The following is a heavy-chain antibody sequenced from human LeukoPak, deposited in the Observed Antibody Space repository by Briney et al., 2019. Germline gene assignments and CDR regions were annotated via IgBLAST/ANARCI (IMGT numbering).Heavy chain of an antibody. V-gene: IGHV4-34*01. Sequence: SETLSLTCAVCGGSFSGYYWSWIRQPPGKGLEWIGETNHSGSTNYNPSLKSRVTISVDTSKNQFSLKLSSVTAADTAVYYCARHPRLEGWFDPWGQGTLVTVSS. CDR2: TNHSGST. J-gene: IGHJ5*02. CDR1: GGSFSGYY. D-gene: IGHD4-11*01. CDR3: ARHPRLEGWFDP.